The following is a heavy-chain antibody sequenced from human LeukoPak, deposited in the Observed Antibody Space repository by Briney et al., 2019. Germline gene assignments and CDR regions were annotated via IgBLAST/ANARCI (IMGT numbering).Heavy chain of an antibody. Sequence: ASVKVSCKASGYTFTDSHIHWVRQAPGQGLEWMGRINPNSGDPNYPQNFQGRVTMTRDTSISTAYMEMSSLTSDDTAVYYCARSAGHCNNGVCFTDHYIDVWGTGTTVTVSS. CDR2: INPNSGDP. D-gene: IGHD2-8*01. J-gene: IGHJ6*03. CDR1: GYTFTDSH. CDR3: ARSAGHCNNGVCFTDHYIDV. V-gene: IGHV1-2*06.